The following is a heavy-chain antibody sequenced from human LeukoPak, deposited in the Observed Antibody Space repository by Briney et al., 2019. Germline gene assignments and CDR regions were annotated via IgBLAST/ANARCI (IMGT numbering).Heavy chain of an antibody. CDR1: GGSISSSY. D-gene: IGHD3-22*01. V-gene: IGHV4-59*01. J-gene: IGHJ3*02. CDR2: TSHSGST. CDR3: ARSYYDARGDSNPFDI. Sequence: SETLSLTCTVSGGSISSSYWSWIRQPPGRGLEWIGYTSHSGSTNYKPSLKSRVSISVDTSKNQFSLKLTSVTAADTAMYYCARSYYDARGDSNPFDIWGQGTMVTVSS.